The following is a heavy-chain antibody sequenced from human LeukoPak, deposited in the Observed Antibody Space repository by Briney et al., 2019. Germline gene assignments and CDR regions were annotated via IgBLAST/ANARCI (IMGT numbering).Heavy chain of an antibody. CDR3: ARDQRYCSSSSCPWEPFDY. V-gene: IGHV3-7*05. Sequence: GGSLRLSCAASGFTFSSYWMSWVRQAPGKGLEWLANIKQDRSEKYYVDSVKGRFTISRDNAKNSLYLQMNSLRAEDTAVYYCARDQRYCSSSSCPWEPFDYWGQGTLVTVSS. CDR2: IKQDRSEK. CDR1: GFTFSSYW. J-gene: IGHJ4*02. D-gene: IGHD2-2*01.